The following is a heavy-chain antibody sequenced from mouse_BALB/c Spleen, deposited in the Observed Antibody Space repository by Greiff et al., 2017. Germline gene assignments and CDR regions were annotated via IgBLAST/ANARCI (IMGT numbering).Heavy chain of an antibody. CDR3: EIDYDYGSLFDD. D-gene: IGHD2-4*01. J-gene: IGHJ2*01. V-gene: IGHV1-4*01. CDR1: GYTFTSYT. Sequence: QVQLQQSGAELARPGASVKMSCKASGYTFTSYTMHWVKQRPGQGLEWIGYINPSSGYTNYNQKFKDKATLTADKSSSTAYMQLSSLTSEDSAVYYCEIDYDYGSLFDDWGQGTTLTVSS. CDR2: INPSSGYT.